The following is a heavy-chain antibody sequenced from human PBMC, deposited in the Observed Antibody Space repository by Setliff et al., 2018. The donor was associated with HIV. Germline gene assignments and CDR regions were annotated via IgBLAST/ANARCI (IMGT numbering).Heavy chain of an antibody. CDR1: GGSISSGGYS. Sequence: SETLSLTCAVSGGSISSGGYSWNWVRQAPGKGLEWVGEINHSGSTNYNPSLESRVTISVDTSKNQFSLKLSSATATDTAVYYCARHGLRFLACFDYWGQGALVTVSS. CDR2: INHSGST. V-gene: IGHV4-30-2*03. CDR3: ARHGLRFLACFDY. J-gene: IGHJ4*02. D-gene: IGHD3-3*01.